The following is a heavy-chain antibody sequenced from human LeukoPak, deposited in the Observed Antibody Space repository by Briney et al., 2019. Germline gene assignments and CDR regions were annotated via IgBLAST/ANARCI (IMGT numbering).Heavy chain of an antibody. CDR2: IKQDGSEK. D-gene: IGHD3-22*01. V-gene: IGHV3-7*04. CDR1: GFTFSNYA. J-gene: IGHJ4*02. Sequence: GGSLRLSCAASGFTFSNYAMSWVRQAPGKGLEWVANIKQDGSEKYYVDSVKGRFTISRDNAKNSLYLQMNSLRAEDTAVYYCARGEYYYDSSGYFDYWGQGTLVTVSS. CDR3: ARGEYYYDSSGYFDY.